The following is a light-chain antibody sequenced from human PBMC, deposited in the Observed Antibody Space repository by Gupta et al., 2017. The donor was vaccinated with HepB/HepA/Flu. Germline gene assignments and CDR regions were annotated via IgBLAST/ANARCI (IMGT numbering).Light chain of an antibody. CDR3: QSYDSSLTGLYV. CDR2: GND. J-gene: IGLJ1*01. V-gene: IGLV1-40*01. CDR1: SSNIGAGYD. Sequence: QSVLTQPASVSGAPGQRVTISCIGSSSNIGAGYDVHWYQQLPGTAPKLLIYGNDNRPSGVPDRFSDSKSGISASLAITGLQADDEADYYCQSYDSSLTGLYVFGPGTKVTVL.